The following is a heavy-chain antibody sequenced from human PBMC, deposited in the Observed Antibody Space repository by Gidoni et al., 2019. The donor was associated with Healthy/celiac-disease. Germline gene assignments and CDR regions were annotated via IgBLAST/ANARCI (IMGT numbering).Heavy chain of an antibody. Sequence: QVQLQQWGAGLLKPSETLSLTCAANGGAFSGYYWIWIRKPPGKGLEWIGEINHSGSTNSSPSLKSRVTISVDTSKNQFSLKLSSVTAADTAVYYCARPLWWSGTDVWGKGTTVTVSS. V-gene: IGHV4-34*01. J-gene: IGHJ6*04. CDR3: ARPLWWSGTDV. CDR1: GGAFSGYY. CDR2: INHSGST. D-gene: IGHD1-7*01.